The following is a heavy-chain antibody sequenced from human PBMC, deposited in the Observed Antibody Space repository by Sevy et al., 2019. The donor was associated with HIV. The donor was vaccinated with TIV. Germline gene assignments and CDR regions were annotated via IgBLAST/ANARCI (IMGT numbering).Heavy chain of an antibody. V-gene: IGHV3-72*01. CDR3: VRGPNCGVGGCQQISPYCLDV. CDR1: GFAFSDHY. Sequence: GGSLRLSCAASGFAFSDHYVDWVRQAPGKGLEWVGRIRNRPNRYTTEYAASVEGRFNISRDDSRHSLYLQMNSLKTEDSAVYYCVRGPNCGVGGCQQISPYCLDVWGKGATVTVSS. D-gene: IGHD2-21*01. CDR2: IRNRPNRYTT. J-gene: IGHJ6*03.